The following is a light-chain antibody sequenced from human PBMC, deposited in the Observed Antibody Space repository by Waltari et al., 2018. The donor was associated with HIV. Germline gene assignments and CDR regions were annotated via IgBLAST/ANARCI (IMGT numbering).Light chain of an antibody. CDR2: NVS. V-gene: IGLV2-14*01. CDR1: SRDVGGYNY. Sequence: QSALTQSASVSGSPGQSITISCTGTSRDVGGYNYVSWYQQHPGKAPKLVSYNVSNRPSGVSNRFSGSKSGNTASLTISGLQAEDEAEYYCSSYTSSNTVIFGGGTRVTVL. CDR3: SSYTSSNTVI. J-gene: IGLJ2*01.